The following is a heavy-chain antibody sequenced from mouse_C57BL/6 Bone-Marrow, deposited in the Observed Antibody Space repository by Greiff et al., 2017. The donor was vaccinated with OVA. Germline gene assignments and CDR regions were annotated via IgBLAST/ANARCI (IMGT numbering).Heavy chain of an antibody. V-gene: IGHV5-15*04. J-gene: IGHJ4*01. CDR3: ARAGYYDAMDY. CDR1: GFTFSDYG. D-gene: IGHD2-2*01. Sequence: EVKLVESGGGLVQPGGSLKLSCAASGFTFSDYGMAWVRQAPRKGPEWVAFISNLAYSIYSSDTVTGRFTISRENAKNTLYLEMSSLRSEDTAMYYCARAGYYDAMDYWGQGTSVTVSS. CDR2: ISNLAYSI.